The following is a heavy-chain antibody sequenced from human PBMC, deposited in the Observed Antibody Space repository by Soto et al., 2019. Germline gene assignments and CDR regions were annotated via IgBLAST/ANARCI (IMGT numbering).Heavy chain of an antibody. J-gene: IGHJ5*02. CDR3: ARDGLAMAPYNWLDP. Sequence: QVQVVESGGGVVQPGRSLRLSCAASGFTFSSYAMHWVRQAPGKGLEWVAIISYDGSNKYYADSVKGRFTISRDNSKNTLYLQMNSLRSEDTAVYYCARDGLAMAPYNWLDPWGQGTLVTVSS. D-gene: IGHD5-18*01. V-gene: IGHV3-30-3*01. CDR2: ISYDGSNK. CDR1: GFTFSSYA.